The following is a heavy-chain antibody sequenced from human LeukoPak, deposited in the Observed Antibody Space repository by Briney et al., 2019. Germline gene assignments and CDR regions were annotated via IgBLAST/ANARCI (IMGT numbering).Heavy chain of an antibody. V-gene: IGHV4-61*01. CDR2: IYYSGST. J-gene: IGHJ4*02. D-gene: IGHD4-17*01. CDR3: ARVYGDYGWVFDY. CDR1: GGSFSSGSYY. Sequence: PSGTLSLTCTVSGGSFSSGSYYWGWIRQPPGKGLEWVGYIYYSGSTNYNPSLKSRVTISVDTSKNQFSLKLSSVTAADTAVYYCARVYGDYGWVFDYWGQGTLVTVSS.